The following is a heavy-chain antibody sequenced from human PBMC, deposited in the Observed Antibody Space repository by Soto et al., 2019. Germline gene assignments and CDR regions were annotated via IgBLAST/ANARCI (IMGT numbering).Heavy chain of an antibody. CDR2: ISSSGNSA. Sequence: PGGSLRLSCAASGFTFGSYAMIWVRQAPGKGLVWVSTISSSGNSAYYADSVKGRFTVSRDNPMNTLYLQMDSLRADDTAVYYCAREDGSSGHAGTFQHCGQGTLVTVSS. CDR1: GFTFGSYA. V-gene: IGHV3-23*01. J-gene: IGHJ1*01. CDR3: AREDGSSGHAGTFQH. D-gene: IGHD6-19*01.